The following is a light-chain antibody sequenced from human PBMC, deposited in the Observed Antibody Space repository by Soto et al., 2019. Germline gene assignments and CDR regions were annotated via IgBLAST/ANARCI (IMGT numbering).Light chain of an antibody. J-gene: IGLJ2*01. CDR3: QVWDRTATVV. CDR2: DDS. CDR1: KIGTKG. Sequence: SYDLTQPPSVSVAPGQTATLTCGGDKIGTKGVHWYQQKPGQAPVVVVYDDSDRPSGIPERFSGSGSGNTATLTITRVEAGDEADYYCQVWDRTATVVFGGGTKLTVL. V-gene: IGLV3-21*02.